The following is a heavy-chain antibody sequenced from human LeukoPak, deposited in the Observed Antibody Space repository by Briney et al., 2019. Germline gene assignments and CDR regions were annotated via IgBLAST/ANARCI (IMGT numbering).Heavy chain of an antibody. CDR1: GFTFSSYG. J-gene: IGHJ4*02. Sequence: GGSLRLSCAASGFTFSSYGMHWVRQAPGKGLEWVAFIQYDGSNKYYADSVKGRFTISRDNSKNTLFLQMNSLRAEDTAVYYCARVLAMVRGVIDYWGQGTLVTVSS. CDR3: ARVLAMVRGVIDY. D-gene: IGHD3-10*01. V-gene: IGHV3-30*02. CDR2: IQYDGSNK.